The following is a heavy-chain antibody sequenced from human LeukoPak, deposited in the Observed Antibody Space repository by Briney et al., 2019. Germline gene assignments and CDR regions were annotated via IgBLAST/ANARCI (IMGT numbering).Heavy chain of an antibody. CDR2: INPNSGGT. CDR1: GYTFTGYY. V-gene: IGHV1-2*06. D-gene: IGHD3-22*01. J-gene: IGHJ4*02. Sequence: ASVKVSCKASGYTFTGYYMHWVRQAPGQGLEWMGRINPNSGGTNYAQKFQGRVTMTRDTSISTAYMELSRLRSGDTAVYYCAREAYYDSSGYYYWGQGTLVTVSS. CDR3: AREAYYDSSGYYY.